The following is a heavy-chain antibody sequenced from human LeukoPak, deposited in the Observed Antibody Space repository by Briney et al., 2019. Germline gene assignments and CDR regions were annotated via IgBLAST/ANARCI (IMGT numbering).Heavy chain of an antibody. J-gene: IGHJ4*02. D-gene: IGHD6-13*01. CDR2: ISGSGGST. V-gene: IGHV3-23*01. CDR3: AKDRYNSNWFSDY. Sequence: GGSLRLSCAASGFTFSSYAMSWVRQAPGKGLEWVSGISGSGGSTYYADSVKGRFTISRDNSKNTLYLHMNSLRAEDTAVYYCAKDRYNSNWFSDYWGQETLVTVSS. CDR1: GFTFSSYA.